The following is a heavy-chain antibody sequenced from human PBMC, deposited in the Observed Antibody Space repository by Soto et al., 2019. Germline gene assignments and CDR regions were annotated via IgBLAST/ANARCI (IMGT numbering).Heavy chain of an antibody. CDR1: GDSVTSHY. J-gene: IGHJ5*02. CDR3: ARGLWFGELIP. D-gene: IGHD3-10*01. V-gene: IGHV4-59*02. CDR2: INYTGFS. Sequence: PSETLSLTCSFSGDSVTSHYLSWIRQSPEKGLEWIGYINYTGFSHYNPSLKSRVTISVDTSKNQFSLKLTSVTAADTAVYYCARGLWFGELIPWGQGTLVTVSS.